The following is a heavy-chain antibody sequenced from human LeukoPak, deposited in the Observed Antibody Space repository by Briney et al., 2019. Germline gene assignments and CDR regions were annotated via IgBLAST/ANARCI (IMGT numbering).Heavy chain of an antibody. CDR3: ARAWLRGEQWLVRGPGFDY. V-gene: IGHV1-18*01. Sequence: ASVKVSCKASGYTFTRYGISWVRRAPGQRLEWRGGISAYNGNTNYAQKLQGRVTMTTDTSTSTAYMELRSLRSDDTAVYYCARAWLRGEQWLVRGPGFDYWGQGTLVTVSS. CDR1: GYTFTRYG. CDR2: ISAYNGNT. D-gene: IGHD6-19*01. J-gene: IGHJ4*02.